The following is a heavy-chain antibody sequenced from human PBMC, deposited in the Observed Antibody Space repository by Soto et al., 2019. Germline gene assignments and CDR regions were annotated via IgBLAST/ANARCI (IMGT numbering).Heavy chain of an antibody. CDR2: IYYSGST. CDR1: GGSISSSSYY. Sequence: QLQLQESGPGLVKPSETLSLTCTVSGGSISSSSYYWGWIRQPPGKGLEWIGSIYYSGSTYYNPSLKSRVTITVDTSKNQFSLKLSSVTAADTAVYYCARQRGDGYQPYWYFDLWGRGTLVTVSS. J-gene: IGHJ2*01. D-gene: IGHD2-2*01. CDR3: ARQRGDGYQPYWYFDL. V-gene: IGHV4-39*01.